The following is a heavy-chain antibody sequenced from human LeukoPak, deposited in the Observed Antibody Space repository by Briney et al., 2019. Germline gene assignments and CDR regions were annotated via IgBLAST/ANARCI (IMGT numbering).Heavy chain of an antibody. Sequence: GGSLRLSCAASGFTFSSYSMNWVRQAPGKGLEWVSYISSSGSTIYYADSVKGRSTISRDNAKNSLYLQMNSPRAEDTAVYYYASSGYSGYEFDYWGQGTLVTVSS. CDR3: ASSGYSGYEFDY. CDR1: GFTFSSYS. V-gene: IGHV3-48*04. D-gene: IGHD5-12*01. CDR2: ISSSGSTI. J-gene: IGHJ4*02.